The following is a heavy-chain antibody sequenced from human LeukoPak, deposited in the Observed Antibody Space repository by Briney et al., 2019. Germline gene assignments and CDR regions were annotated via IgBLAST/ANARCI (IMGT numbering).Heavy chain of an antibody. CDR3: AREMATMVRGVMDYYYYGMDV. CDR2: ISYDGSNK. V-gene: IGHV3-30*03. J-gene: IGHJ6*02. Sequence: GGSLRLSCAASGFTFSSYGMHWVRQAPGKGLEWVAVISYDGSNKYNADSVKGRFTISRDNSKNTLYLQMNSLRSDDTAVYYCAREMATMVRGVMDYYYYGMDVWGQGTTVTVSS. CDR1: GFTFSSYG. D-gene: IGHD3-10*01.